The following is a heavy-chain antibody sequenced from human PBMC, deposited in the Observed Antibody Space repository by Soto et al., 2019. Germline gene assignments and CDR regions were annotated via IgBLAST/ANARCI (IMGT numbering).Heavy chain of an antibody. V-gene: IGHV1-3*05. CDR3: ARDYYDSSGYYWGSYEFDY. D-gene: IGHD3-22*01. Sequence: QVQLVQSGAEEKKPGASVKVSCKASGYTFTSYAMHWVRQAPGQRLEWMGWINAGNGNTKYSQKFQGRVTITRDTSASTAYMELSSLRSEDTAVYYCARDYYDSSGYYWGSYEFDYWGQGTLVTVSS. J-gene: IGHJ4*02. CDR2: INAGNGNT. CDR1: GYTFTSYA.